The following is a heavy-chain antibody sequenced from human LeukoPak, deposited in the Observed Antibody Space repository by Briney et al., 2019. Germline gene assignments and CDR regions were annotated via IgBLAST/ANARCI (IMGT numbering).Heavy chain of an antibody. V-gene: IGHV3-74*01. D-gene: IGHD5/OR15-5a*01. CDR1: GFTFSNYW. CDR2: INSDGSST. J-gene: IGHJ4*02. CDR3: TKDIGERGYSVH. Sequence: GGSLRLSCAASGFTFSNYWIHWVRQAPGKGVVWVSRINSDGSSTSYADSVKGRFTISRDNSKNSLYLQMNSLRTEDTAFYYCTKDIGERGYSVHWGQGTLVTVSS.